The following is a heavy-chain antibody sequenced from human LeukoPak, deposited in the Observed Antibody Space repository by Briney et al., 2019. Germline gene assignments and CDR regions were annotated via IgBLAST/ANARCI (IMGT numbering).Heavy chain of an antibody. Sequence: ASVKVSCKASGYTFTGYYMHWVRQAPGQGLEWMGWINPNSGGTNYAQKFQGRVTMTRDTSISTAYMELSRLRSDDTAVYYCARSPIVVVPAAIVGLYYYMDVWGKGTTVTISS. CDR3: ARSPIVVVPAAIVGLYYYMDV. J-gene: IGHJ6*03. CDR2: INPNSGGT. CDR1: GYTFTGYY. V-gene: IGHV1-2*02. D-gene: IGHD2-2*01.